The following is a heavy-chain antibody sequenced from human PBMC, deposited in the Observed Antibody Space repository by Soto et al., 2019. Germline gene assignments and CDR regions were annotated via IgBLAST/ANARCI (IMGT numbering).Heavy chain of an antibody. D-gene: IGHD3-10*01. CDR3: AKDELYGSGSYSVPAYGMDV. V-gene: IGHV3-30*18. CDR1: GFTFSSYG. Sequence: PGGSLRLSCAASGFTFSSYGMHWVRQAPGKGLEWVAVISYDGSNKYYADSVKGRFTISRDNSKNTLYLQMNSLRAEDTAVYYCAKDELYGSGSYSVPAYGMDVWGQGTTVTVSS. CDR2: ISYDGSNK. J-gene: IGHJ6*02.